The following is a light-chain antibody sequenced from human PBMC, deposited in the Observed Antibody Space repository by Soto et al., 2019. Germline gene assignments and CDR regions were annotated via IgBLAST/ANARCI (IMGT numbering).Light chain of an antibody. V-gene: IGKV1-27*01. CDR2: AAS. CDR1: QGITNY. CDR3: QRYISAPFT. J-gene: IGKJ3*01. Sequence: DIQMTQSPSSLSASVGDRVTITCRASQGITNYLAWYQQKPGKVPKLLIYAASTLQSGVPSRFSGSGSGTDFNLTISSLQPEDVATYYCQRYISAPFTFGPGTSVDIK.